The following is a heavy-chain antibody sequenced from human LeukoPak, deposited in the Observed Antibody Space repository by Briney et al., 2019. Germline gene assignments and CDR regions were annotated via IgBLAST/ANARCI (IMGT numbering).Heavy chain of an antibody. V-gene: IGHV3-66*01. Sequence: PGGSLRLSGAASGFTVSSNYMSWVRQAPGRGLEWVSVIYSGGSTYYADSVKGRFTISRDNSKNTLFLQMNSLRAGDTAVYYCARGTVTMVDYWGQGTPVTVSS. D-gene: IGHD3-10*01. CDR1: GFTVSSNY. J-gene: IGHJ4*02. CDR3: ARGTVTMVDY. CDR2: IYSGGST.